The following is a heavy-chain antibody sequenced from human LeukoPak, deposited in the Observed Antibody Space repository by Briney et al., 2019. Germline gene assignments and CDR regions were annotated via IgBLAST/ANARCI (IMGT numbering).Heavy chain of an antibody. Sequence: PGGSLRLSCAASGFTFDDYAMHWVRQAPGKGLEWVSGISWNSGSIGYADSVKGRFTISRDNAKNSLYLQMNSLRAEDTAVYYCAKAHDFWSGYPNLNYWGQGTLVTVSS. CDR2: ISWNSGSI. J-gene: IGHJ4*02. D-gene: IGHD3-3*01. V-gene: IGHV3-9*01. CDR1: GFTFDDYA. CDR3: AKAHDFWSGYPNLNY.